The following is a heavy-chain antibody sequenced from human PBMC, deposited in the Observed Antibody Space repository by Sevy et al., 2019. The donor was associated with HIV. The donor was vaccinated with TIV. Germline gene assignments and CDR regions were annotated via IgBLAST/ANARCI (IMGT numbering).Heavy chain of an antibody. Sequence: ASVKVSCKASGYTFTSYGISWVRQAPGRGLEWMGWISAYNGNTNYAQKLQGRVTMTTDTSTSTAYMELRSLRSDDTAVYYCARLGTTLLWDWFDPWGQGTLVTVSS. V-gene: IGHV1-18*01. D-gene: IGHD1-7*01. CDR2: ISAYNGNT. J-gene: IGHJ5*02. CDR3: ARLGTTLLWDWFDP. CDR1: GYTFTSYG.